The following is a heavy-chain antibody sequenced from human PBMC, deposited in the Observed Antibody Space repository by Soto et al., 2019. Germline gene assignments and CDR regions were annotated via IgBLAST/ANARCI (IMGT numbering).Heavy chain of an antibody. CDR3: AKDIGDTIFGVVNYADYYYGMDV. Sequence: PVGSLRLSCAASGFTFDDYTMHWVRQAPGKGLEWVSLISWDGGSTYYADSVKGRFTISRDNSKNSLYLQMNSLRTEDTALYYCAKDIGDTIFGVVNYADYYYGMDVWGQGTTVTVSS. CDR2: ISWDGGST. D-gene: IGHD3-3*01. J-gene: IGHJ6*02. V-gene: IGHV3-43*01. CDR1: GFTFDDYT.